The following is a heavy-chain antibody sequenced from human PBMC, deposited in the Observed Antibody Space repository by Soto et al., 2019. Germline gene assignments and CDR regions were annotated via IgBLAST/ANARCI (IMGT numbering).Heavy chain of an antibody. CDR3: ARSPRISRSGDV. J-gene: IGHJ6*04. CDR1: GYSFITHG. V-gene: IGHV1-18*01. CDR2: INPYTGNT. Sequence: QVEMVQSGAELKKPGASVNVSCKTSGYSFITHGISWVRQAPGQGLEWMGWINPYTGNTNYAQSLQGRVTMTTDRSKSTGYMELRRLTSDDTDLYYCARSPRISRSGDVWGKGTAITVSS.